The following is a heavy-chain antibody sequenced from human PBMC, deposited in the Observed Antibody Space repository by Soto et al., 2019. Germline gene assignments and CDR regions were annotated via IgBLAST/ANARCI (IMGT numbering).Heavy chain of an antibody. CDR1: GFNFSDYY. V-gene: IGHV3-11*06. CDR2: ISGGGTFA. J-gene: IGHJ4*02. D-gene: IGHD4-17*01. Sequence: RRLSCEASGFNFSDYYMAWFRQAPGKGLEWVSYISGGGTFAKYADSLRGRFTIFRDNAKNSVYLQISSLRADDSATYYCARGHTTVRRAYFDYWGQGTVVTVSS. CDR3: ARGHTTVRRAYFDY.